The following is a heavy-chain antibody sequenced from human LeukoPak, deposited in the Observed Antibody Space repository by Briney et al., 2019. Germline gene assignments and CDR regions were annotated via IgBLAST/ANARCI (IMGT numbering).Heavy chain of an antibody. J-gene: IGHJ4*02. CDR2: ISGSGGAT. CDR3: ARPYYDYASTPGDFDY. Sequence: GGSLRLSCAASGFTVNSYAMSWVRQAPGKGLEWVSAISGSGGATYYADSVKGRFTISRDNSKNTLYLQMSSLRVEDMAIYYCARPYYDYASTPGDFDYWGQGTLVTVSS. CDR1: GFTVNSYA. V-gene: IGHV3-23*01. D-gene: IGHD3-16*01.